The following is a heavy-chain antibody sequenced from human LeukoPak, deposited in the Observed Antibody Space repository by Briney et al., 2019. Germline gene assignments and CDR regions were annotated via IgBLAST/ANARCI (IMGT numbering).Heavy chain of an antibody. CDR3: ARLIPDFWSGFDPAEIDS. CDR2: IHYTGST. J-gene: IGHJ4*02. V-gene: IGHV4-39*01. CDR1: AGSISSSTYY. Sequence: SETLSLTCTVSAGSISSSTYYWGWIRQPPGKGLEWLATIHYTGSTSYNPSLKSRVTISVDTSKNQFSLKLSSVTAADTAVYYCARLIPDFWSGFDPAEIDSWGQGTLVTVSS. D-gene: IGHD3-3*01.